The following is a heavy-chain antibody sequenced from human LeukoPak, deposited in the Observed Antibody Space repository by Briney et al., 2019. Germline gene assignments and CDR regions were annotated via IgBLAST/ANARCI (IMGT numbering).Heavy chain of an antibody. J-gene: IGHJ5*02. V-gene: IGHV3-48*04. CDR3: ATIPRHGNWFDP. CDR1: GFTFSSYG. Sequence: PGGSLRLSCAASGFTFSSYGMHWVRQAPGKGLEWVSYISSSGRTIYYVDSVKGRFTISRDNAKSSLYLQMNSLRAEDTAVYYCATIPRHGNWFDPWGQGTLVTVSS. CDR2: ISSSGRTI.